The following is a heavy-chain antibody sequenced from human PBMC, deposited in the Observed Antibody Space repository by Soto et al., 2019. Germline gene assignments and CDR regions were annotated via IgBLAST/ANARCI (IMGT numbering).Heavy chain of an antibody. Sequence: GGSLRLSCAASGFTFSSYGMHWVRQAPGKGLEWVAVISYDGSNKYYADSVKGRFTISRDNSKNTLYLQMNSLRAEDTAVYYCAKSPVPFVAVANGMDVWGQGTTVTVSS. CDR2: ISYDGSNK. CDR3: AKSPVPFVAVANGMDV. V-gene: IGHV3-30*18. CDR1: GFTFSSYG. D-gene: IGHD6-19*01. J-gene: IGHJ6*02.